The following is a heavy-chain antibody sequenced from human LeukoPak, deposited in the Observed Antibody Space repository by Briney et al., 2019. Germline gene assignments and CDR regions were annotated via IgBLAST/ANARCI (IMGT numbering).Heavy chain of an antibody. V-gene: IGHV4-4*07. J-gene: IGHJ3*02. D-gene: IGHD1-1*01. CDR3: ARIKRGGWKDAFDI. CDR1: GGSISSYY. CDR2: IYTSGST. Sequence: SETLSLTCTVPGGSISSYYWSWIRQPAGKGLEWIGRIYTSGSTNHNPSLKSRVTMSVDTSKNHFSLKLSSVTAADTAVYYCARIKRGGWKDAFDIWGQGTMVTVSS.